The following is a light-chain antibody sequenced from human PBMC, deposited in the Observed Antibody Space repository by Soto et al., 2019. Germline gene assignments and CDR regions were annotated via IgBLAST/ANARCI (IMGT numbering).Light chain of an antibody. V-gene: IGKV3-11*01. CDR1: QCVSSY. CDR2: DAS. J-gene: IGKJ4*01. Sequence: EIVLTQSPATLSLSPGERATLSCRTSQCVSSYLAWYQQKPGQAPRLLIYDASNRATGIPARFSGSGSGTDFTLTISSLEPEDFAVYYYQQRSNWVTFGGGTKLEIK. CDR3: QQRSNWVT.